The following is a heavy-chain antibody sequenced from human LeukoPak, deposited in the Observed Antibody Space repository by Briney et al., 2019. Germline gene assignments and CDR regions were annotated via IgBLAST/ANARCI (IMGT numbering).Heavy chain of an antibody. CDR2: TSYHGRDK. D-gene: IGHD3-22*01. J-gene: IGHJ5*02. CDR1: GFTFSGFA. V-gene: IGHV3-30*04. Sequence: GGSLRLSCAGSGFTFSGFAMHWVRQAPGKGLEWVAATSYHGRDKYYADAVSGRFTISRDNSKNTLHLEMNSLRADDTAVYYCTKERGGGGRRINLMVGGYGPWGQGTQVTVSS. CDR3: TKERGGGGRRINLMVGGYGP.